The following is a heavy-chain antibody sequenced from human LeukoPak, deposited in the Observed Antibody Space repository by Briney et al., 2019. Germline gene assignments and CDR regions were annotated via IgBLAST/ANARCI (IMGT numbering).Heavy chain of an antibody. CDR1: GGSISSGDYY. CDR2: IHYSGNT. CDR3: AKSHGSDWYSRLDP. J-gene: IGHJ5*02. V-gene: IGHV4-61*08. D-gene: IGHD6-19*01. Sequence: SQTLSLTCTVSGGSISSGDYYWSWIRQPPGKGLEYIGYIHYSGNTNYNPSLKSRVTISADTSKNQFSLKLSSVTAADTAVYYCAKSHGSDWYSRLDPWGQGTLVTVSS.